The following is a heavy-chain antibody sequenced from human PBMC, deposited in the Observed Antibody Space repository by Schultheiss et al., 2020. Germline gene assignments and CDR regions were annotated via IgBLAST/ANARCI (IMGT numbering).Heavy chain of an antibody. V-gene: IGHV4-31*03. J-gene: IGHJ4*02. CDR1: GGSISSGGYY. CDR3: ARDGSGYRYYFDY. D-gene: IGHD3-22*01. Sequence: SETLSLTCTVSGGSISSGGYYWSWIRQHPGKGLEWIGYIYYSGSTYYNPSLKSRVTISVDTSKNQFSLQLSSVTAADTAVYYCARDGSGYRYYFDYWGQGTLVTVSS. CDR2: IYYSGST.